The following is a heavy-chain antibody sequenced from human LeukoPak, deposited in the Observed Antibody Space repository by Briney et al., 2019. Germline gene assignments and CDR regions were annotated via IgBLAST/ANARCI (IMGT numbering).Heavy chain of an antibody. CDR2: INPNSGGT. CDR1: GYTFTSYY. D-gene: IGHD3-22*01. J-gene: IGHJ4*02. CDR3: AIDPYYYDSSGYHDY. V-gene: IGHV1-2*02. Sequence: ASVKVSCKASGYTFTSYYMHWVRQAPGQGLEWMGWINPNSGGTNYAQKFQGRGTMTRDASISTAYMELSRLRSDDTAVYYCAIDPYYYDSSGYHDYWGQGTLVTVSS.